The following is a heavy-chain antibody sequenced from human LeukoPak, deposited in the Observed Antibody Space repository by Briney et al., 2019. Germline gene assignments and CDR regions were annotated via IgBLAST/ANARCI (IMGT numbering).Heavy chain of an antibody. V-gene: IGHV1-2*02. CDR1: GYTFTAYY. Sequence: ASVKVSCKASGYTFTAYYMHWVRQAPGQGLEWMGWIDPHSGGTNYAQEFQGRVTMTRDTSISTAYMELSRLRSDDTAVYYCARAGVWDYSDSSGYHNGAFDIWGQGTRVTVSS. CDR2: IDPHSGGT. D-gene: IGHD3-22*01. CDR3: ARAGVWDYSDSSGYHNGAFDI. J-gene: IGHJ3*02.